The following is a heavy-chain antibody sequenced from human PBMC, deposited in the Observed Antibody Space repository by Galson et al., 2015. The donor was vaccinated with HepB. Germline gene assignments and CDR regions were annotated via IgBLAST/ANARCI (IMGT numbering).Heavy chain of an antibody. CDR2: IGTAGDT. J-gene: IGHJ2*01. CDR3: ARGTGIAVAGGYVAPYWYFDL. CDR1: GFTLSSCD. Sequence: SLRLSCAASGFTLSSCDMHWVRQATGKGLEWVSAIGTAGDTYYPGSVKGRFTISRENAKNSLYLQMNSLRAGGTAVYYCARGTGIAVAGGYVAPYWYFDLWGRSTLVTVSS. D-gene: IGHD6-19*01. V-gene: IGHV3-13*01.